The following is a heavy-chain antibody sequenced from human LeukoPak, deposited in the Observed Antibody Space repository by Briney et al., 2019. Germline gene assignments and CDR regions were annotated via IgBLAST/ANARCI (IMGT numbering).Heavy chain of an antibody. D-gene: IGHD3-3*01. V-gene: IGHV3-23*01. J-gene: IGHJ6*02. CDR2: ISGSGSST. CDR1: GFTFSNYA. CDR3: AKSVAIYFYYGLDV. Sequence: QPGGSLRLSCAASGFTFSNYAMTWVRQAPGKGLEWVSGISGSGSSTYYADSVKGRFTLSRDYPRNTLYLQMNSLRAEDTAVYYCAKSVAIYFYYGLDVWGQGTTVTVSS.